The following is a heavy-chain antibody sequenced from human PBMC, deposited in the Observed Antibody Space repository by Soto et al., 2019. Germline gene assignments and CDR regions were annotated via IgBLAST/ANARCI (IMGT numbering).Heavy chain of an antibody. V-gene: IGHV4-4*02. CDR3: ARDGYGDYSLGWFDP. CDR2: IYHSGST. D-gene: IGHD4-17*01. J-gene: IGHJ5*02. CDR1: SGSISSSNW. Sequence: SETLSLTCAVSSGSISSSNWWSWVRQPPGKGLEWIGEIYHSGSTNYNPSLKSRVTISVDKSKNQFSLKLSSVTAADTAVYYCARDGYGDYSLGWFDPWGQGTLVTVSS.